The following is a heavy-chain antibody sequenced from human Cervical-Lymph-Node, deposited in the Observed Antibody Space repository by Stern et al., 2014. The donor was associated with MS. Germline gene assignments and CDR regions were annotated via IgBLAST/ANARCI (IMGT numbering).Heavy chain of an antibody. V-gene: IGHV3-30*04. Sequence: QVQLVQSGGGVVQPGRSLRLSCVASGFVFSDCSMHWVRQAPGKGLEWVAVVSCGEANDYYAESVKGRFTISRDNSMNTLFLQMNNLRPEDTSVYYCTSERIYHSHAFDLWGRGTKVIVSS. CDR1: GFVFSDCS. CDR2: VSCGEAND. J-gene: IGHJ3*01. D-gene: IGHD5/OR15-5a*01. CDR3: TSERIYHSHAFDL.